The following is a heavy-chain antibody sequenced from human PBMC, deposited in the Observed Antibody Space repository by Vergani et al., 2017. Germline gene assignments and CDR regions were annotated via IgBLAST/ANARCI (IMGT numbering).Heavy chain of an antibody. V-gene: IGHV4-59*02. D-gene: IGHD3-10*01. J-gene: IGHJ4*02. CDR3: ARSRIYYGEGSPDY. CDR1: GASVNSYY. CDR2: VSFRGDT. Sequence: QVQLQESGPGLVKPSETLSLTCTVSGASVNSYYWSWIRQPPGKGLEWMGYVSFRGDTLYDPSVKGRMPISLNTSINQFSLYLTSVTAADTAVYYCARSRIYYGEGSPDYWGQGTLVTVSS.